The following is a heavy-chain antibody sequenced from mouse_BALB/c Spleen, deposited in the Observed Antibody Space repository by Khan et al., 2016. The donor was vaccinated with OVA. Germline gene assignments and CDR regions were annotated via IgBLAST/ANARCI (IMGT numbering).Heavy chain of an antibody. CDR3: ARDYYRYDGGGFDY. V-gene: IGHV1-7*01. J-gene: IGHJ2*01. Sequence: QVRLQQSGAELAKPGASVKMSCKASGYTFTSYWMHWVKQRPGQGLEWIGYINPSTGYTEYNQKFKDKATLTADKSSSTAYMQLSSLTSEDSAVYYCARDYYRYDGGGFDYWGQGTTLTVSS. CDR2: INPSTGYT. D-gene: IGHD2-14*01. CDR1: GYTFTSYW.